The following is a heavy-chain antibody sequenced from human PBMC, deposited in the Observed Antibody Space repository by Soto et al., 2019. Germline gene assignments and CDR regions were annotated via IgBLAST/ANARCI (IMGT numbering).Heavy chain of an antibody. CDR3: ASSHIVVVPAAHSPPLGWFDP. D-gene: IGHD2-2*01. V-gene: IGHV4-59*01. CDR1: GGSISSYY. CDR2: IYYSGST. Sequence: QVQLQESGPGLVKPSETLSLTCTVSGGSISSYYWSWIRQPPGKGLEWIGYIYYSGSTNYNPSLKSRVTISVDTSKNQFSLKLSSVTAADTAVYYCASSHIVVVPAAHSPPLGWFDPWGQGTLVTVSS. J-gene: IGHJ5*02.